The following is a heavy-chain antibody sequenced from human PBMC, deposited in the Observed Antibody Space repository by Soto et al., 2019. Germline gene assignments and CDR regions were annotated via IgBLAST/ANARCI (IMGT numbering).Heavy chain of an antibody. J-gene: IGHJ6*02. Sequence: PGGSLRLSCAASGFTFSSYAMSGVRQAQGKGLEWVSAISGSGGSTYYADSVKGRFTISRDNSKNTLYLQMNSLRAEDTAVYYCAKDPYYDILTGYYFGGMDVWGQGTTVTVSS. CDR1: GFTFSSYA. D-gene: IGHD3-9*01. CDR2: ISGSGGST. V-gene: IGHV3-23*01. CDR3: AKDPYYDILTGYYFGGMDV.